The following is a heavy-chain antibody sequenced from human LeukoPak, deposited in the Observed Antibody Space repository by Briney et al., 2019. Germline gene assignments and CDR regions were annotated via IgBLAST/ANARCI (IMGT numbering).Heavy chain of an antibody. J-gene: IGHJ3*02. D-gene: IGHD6-13*01. CDR3: AKGYSSRRGAFDI. CDR2: IVGGGVST. CDR1: GFTFSSYA. Sequence: GGSLRLSCAASGFTFSSYAMSWVRQAPGKGLEWVSGIVGGGVSTYYADPVKGRFTISRDNSKSTLYLQMNSLRADDTAVYYCAKGYSSRRGAFDIWGQGTMVTVFS. V-gene: IGHV3-23*01.